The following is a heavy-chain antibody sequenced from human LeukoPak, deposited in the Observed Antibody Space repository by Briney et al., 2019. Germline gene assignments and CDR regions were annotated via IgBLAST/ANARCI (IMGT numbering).Heavy chain of an antibody. Sequence: PGGSLRLSCAASGFTFSSYGMHWVRQAPGKGLEWVAVISYDGSNKYYADSVKGRFTISRDNSKNTLYLQMNSLRAEDTAVYYCAKDLYYYGSRSIEYFQHWGQGTLVTVSS. V-gene: IGHV3-30*18. CDR3: AKDLYYYGSRSIEYFQH. D-gene: IGHD3-10*01. CDR2: ISYDGSNK. J-gene: IGHJ1*01. CDR1: GFTFSSYG.